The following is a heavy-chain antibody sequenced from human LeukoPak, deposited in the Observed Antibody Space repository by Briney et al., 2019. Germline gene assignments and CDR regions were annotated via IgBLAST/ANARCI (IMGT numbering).Heavy chain of an antibody. D-gene: IGHD5-18*01. CDR2: INADGSST. CDR1: GLTFSSYW. V-gene: IGHV3-74*01. Sequence: GGSLRLSCAASGLTFSSYWMPWVRQAPGKGLVWVSRINADGSSTSYADSVKGRFTISRDNAKNTLYLQMNSLRAEDTAVYYCAREGYSYGYDYWGQGTLVTVSS. J-gene: IGHJ4*02. CDR3: AREGYSYGYDY.